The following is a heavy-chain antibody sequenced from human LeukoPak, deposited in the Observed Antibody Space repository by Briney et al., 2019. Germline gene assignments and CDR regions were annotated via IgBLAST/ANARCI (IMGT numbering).Heavy chain of an antibody. CDR2: IYTSGST. Sequence: SETLSLTCTVSGGSISSYYWSWVRQPAGKGPEWIWRIYTSGSTNYNPSLKSGVTISVDKSKNQFSLKLSSVTAAATAVYSCARDPALGGTARSSDYWGPGTLVTVSS. CDR3: ARDPALGGTARSSDY. V-gene: IGHV4-4*07. D-gene: IGHD6-6*01. CDR1: GGSISSYY. J-gene: IGHJ4*02.